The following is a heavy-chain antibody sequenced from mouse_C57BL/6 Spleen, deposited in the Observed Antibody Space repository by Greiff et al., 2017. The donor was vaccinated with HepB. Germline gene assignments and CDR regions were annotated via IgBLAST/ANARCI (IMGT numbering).Heavy chain of an antibody. Sequence: EVQGVESGEGLVKPGGSLKLSCAASGFTFSSYAMSWVRQTPEKRLEWVAYISSGGDYIYYADTVKGRFTTSRDNARNTLYLQMSSLKSEDTAMYYCTRVASTVVSWYFDVWGTGTTVTVSS. J-gene: IGHJ1*03. CDR2: ISSGGDYI. CDR3: TRVASTVVSWYFDV. CDR1: GFTFSSYA. D-gene: IGHD1-1*01. V-gene: IGHV5-9-1*02.